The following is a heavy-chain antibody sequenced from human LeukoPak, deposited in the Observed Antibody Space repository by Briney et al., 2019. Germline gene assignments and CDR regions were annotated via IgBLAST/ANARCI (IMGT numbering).Heavy chain of an antibody. CDR2: INHSGGT. V-gene: IGHV4-34*01. J-gene: IGHJ6*03. Sequence: SETLSLTCAVYGGSFSGYYWSWIRQPPGKGLEWIGEINHSGGTNYNPSLKSRVTISVDTSKNQFSLKLSSVTAADTAVYYCARLAAMVRGVNYYYYYYYMDVWGKGTTVTISS. CDR1: GGSFSGYY. D-gene: IGHD3-10*01. CDR3: ARLAAMVRGVNYYYYYYYMDV.